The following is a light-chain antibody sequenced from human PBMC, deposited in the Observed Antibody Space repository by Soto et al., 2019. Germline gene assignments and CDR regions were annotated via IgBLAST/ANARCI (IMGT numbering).Light chain of an antibody. CDR2: LNSDGSH. Sequence: QPVLTQSPSASASLGASVKLTCTLSSGHSTYAIAWHQQQPEKGPRYLMKLNSDGSHNKGDGIPDRFSGSSSVAERHLTISSLQSEDEADYYCQTWGTAIHDVVFGGGTKVTVL. V-gene: IGLV4-69*01. CDR1: SGHSTYA. J-gene: IGLJ2*01. CDR3: QTWGTAIHDVV.